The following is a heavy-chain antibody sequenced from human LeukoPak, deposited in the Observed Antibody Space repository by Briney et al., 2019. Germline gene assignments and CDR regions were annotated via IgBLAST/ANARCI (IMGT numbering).Heavy chain of an antibody. CDR3: ARGRWTGNYFDY. CDR2: ISGSGGST. CDR1: GFAFSSYA. D-gene: IGHD1-14*01. V-gene: IGHV3-23*01. Sequence: PGGSLRLSCAASGFAFSSYAMSWVRQAPGKGLEWVSAISGSGGSTYYADSVKGRFTISRDNSKNTLYLQMNSLRAEDTAVYYCARGRWTGNYFDYWGQGTLVTVSS. J-gene: IGHJ4*02.